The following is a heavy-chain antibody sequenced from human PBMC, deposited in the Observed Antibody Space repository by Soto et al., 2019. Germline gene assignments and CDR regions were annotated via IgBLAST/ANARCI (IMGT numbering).Heavy chain of an antibody. V-gene: IGHV1-69*13. J-gene: IGHJ5*02. Sequence: SVKVSCKASGGTFSSYATSWVRQAPGQGLEWMGGIIPIFGTANYAQKFQGRVTITADESTSTAYMELSSLRSEDTAVYYCARGSPAPQIVVVTAYWFDPWGQGTLVTVSS. CDR2: IIPIFGTA. CDR3: ARGSPAPQIVVVTAYWFDP. D-gene: IGHD2-21*02. CDR1: GGTFSSYA.